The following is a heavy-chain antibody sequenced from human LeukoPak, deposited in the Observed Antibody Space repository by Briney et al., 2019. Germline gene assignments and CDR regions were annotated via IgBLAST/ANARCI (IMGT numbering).Heavy chain of an antibody. CDR1: GFTFSSYG. V-gene: IGHV3-30*18. D-gene: IGHD3-10*01. CDR2: ISYDGSNK. CDR3: AKDRTHYGSGSYLFDY. Sequence: GRSLRLSCAASGFTFSSYGMHWVRQAPGKGLEWVAVISYDGSNKYYADSVEGRFTISRDNSKNTLYLQMNSLRAEDTAVYYCAKDRTHYGSGSYLFDYWGQGTLVTVSS. J-gene: IGHJ4*02.